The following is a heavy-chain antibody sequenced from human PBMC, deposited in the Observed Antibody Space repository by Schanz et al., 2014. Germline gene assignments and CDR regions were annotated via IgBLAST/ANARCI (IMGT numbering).Heavy chain of an antibody. J-gene: IGHJ4*02. CDR1: GFTFNNYD. D-gene: IGHD3-16*02. CDR3: AKYRYSVFDFDY. CDR2: ISGGGGSA. Sequence: VQLVESGGGLVKPGGSLRLSCAASGFTFNNYDMNWVRLVPGKGLECVSGISGGGGSAYYEDSVKGRFTISRDNSKNTLYLQMNSLRAEDTAIYYCAKYRYSVFDFDYWGQGTLVTVSS. V-gene: IGHV3-23*04.